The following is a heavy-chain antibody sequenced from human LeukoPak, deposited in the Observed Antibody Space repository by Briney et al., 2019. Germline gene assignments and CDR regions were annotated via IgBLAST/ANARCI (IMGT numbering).Heavy chain of an antibody. J-gene: IGHJ4*02. CDR1: GGSISSGDYY. CDR2: IYYSGST. CDR3: ARESDTAMVD. Sequence: SQTLSLTCTVSGGSISSGDYYRSWIRQPPGKALEWIGYIYYSGSTYYNPSLKSRVTISVDTSKNQFSLKLSSVTAADTAVYYCARESDTAMVDWGQGTLVTVSP. D-gene: IGHD5-18*01. V-gene: IGHV4-30-4*01.